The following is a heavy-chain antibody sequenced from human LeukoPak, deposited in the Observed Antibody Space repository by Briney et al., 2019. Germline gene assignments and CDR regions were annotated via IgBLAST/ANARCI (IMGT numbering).Heavy chain of an antibody. J-gene: IGHJ3*01. CDR2: IYYSGST. CDR3: ARDHNAFDF. CDR1: GGSISSYY. V-gene: IGHV4-59*01. Sequence: SETLSLTCTVSGGSISSYYWSCIRQPPGKGLEWIGYIYYSGSTNYNPSLKSRVTISVDTSKNQFSLKLSSVTAADTAVYYCARDHNAFDFWGQGTMVTVSS.